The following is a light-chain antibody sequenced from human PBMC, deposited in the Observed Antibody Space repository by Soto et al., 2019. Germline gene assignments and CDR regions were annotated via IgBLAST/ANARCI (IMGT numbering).Light chain of an antibody. CDR2: DNN. J-gene: IGLJ2*01. CDR3: GAWDSSLSGVV. Sequence: QSVLTQPPSVSAAPGQRVTISGSGSSSNIGTYSVSWYQQLPGTAPRLLIFDNNERPSGIPDRFSGSKSGTSATLGVTGLQTGDEADYYCGAWDSSLSGVVFGGGTKLTVL. CDR1: SSNIGTYS. V-gene: IGLV1-51*01.